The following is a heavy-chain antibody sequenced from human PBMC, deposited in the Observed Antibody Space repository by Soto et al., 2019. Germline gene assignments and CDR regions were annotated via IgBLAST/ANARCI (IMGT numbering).Heavy chain of an antibody. CDR1: GYTFTTYT. V-gene: IGHV1-3*01. CDR2: INPGNGHT. J-gene: IGHJ4*02. Sequence: QVQLVQSGAEVKKPGASVKVSCKASGYTFTTYTIHWVRQAPGQRLEWMGWINPGNGHTASSQKFQGRFTFTRDPSASSVYMELSSLRSEDTAVYFCAGLRQGSGGYPFDYWGQGTLVTVSS. D-gene: IGHD3-10*01. CDR3: AGLRQGSGGYPFDY.